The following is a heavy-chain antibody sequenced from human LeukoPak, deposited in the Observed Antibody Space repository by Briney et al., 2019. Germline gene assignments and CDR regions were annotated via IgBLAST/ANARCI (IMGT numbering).Heavy chain of an antibody. D-gene: IGHD3-10*01. CDR3: ARSMVRGVIRYDY. V-gene: IGHV4-59*01. CDR2: IYYSGST. J-gene: IGHJ4*02. Sequence: TTSETLSLTCTVSGGSISSYYWSWIRQPPGKGMGWIGYIYYSGSTNYHPSLKSRVTISVDTSKNQFSLKPRSVTAADTAVYYCARSMVRGVIRYDYWGQGTLVTVSS. CDR1: GGSISSYY.